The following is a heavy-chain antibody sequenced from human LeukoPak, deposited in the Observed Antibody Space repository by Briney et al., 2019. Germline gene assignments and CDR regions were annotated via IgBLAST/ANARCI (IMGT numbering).Heavy chain of an antibody. D-gene: IGHD2-2*01. CDR3: ARDSPTKYCSSTSCYRVDFDY. J-gene: IGHJ4*02. CDR2: ISYDGSDK. Sequence: GGSLRLSCAASGFTFSRYAMSWVRRAPGKGLEWVAVISYDGSDKYSADSVKGRYTISRDNSKNTLYLQMNSLRPEDTAVYYCARDSPTKYCSSTSCYRVDFDYWGQGTLVTVSS. V-gene: IGHV3-30-3*01. CDR1: GFTFSRYA.